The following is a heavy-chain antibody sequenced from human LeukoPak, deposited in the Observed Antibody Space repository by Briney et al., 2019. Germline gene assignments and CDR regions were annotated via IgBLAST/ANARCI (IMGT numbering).Heavy chain of an antibody. V-gene: IGHV1-69*01. J-gene: IGHJ5*02. CDR2: IIPIFGTP. D-gene: IGHD3-22*01. CDR1: GGTFSSYA. Sequence: SVKVSCKASGGTFSSYAISWVRLAPGQGLEWMGGIIPIFGTPNYAQNFQGRVTITADESASTAYMELSSLRSEDTAVYYCARKVPNDSSGYYYRGQFDPWGQGTLVTVSS. CDR3: ARKVPNDSSGYYYRGQFDP.